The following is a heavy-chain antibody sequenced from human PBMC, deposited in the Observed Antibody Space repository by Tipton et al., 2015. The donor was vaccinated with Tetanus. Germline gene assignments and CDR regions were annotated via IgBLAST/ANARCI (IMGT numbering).Heavy chain of an antibody. CDR2: VSYSGRT. D-gene: IGHD3-3*01. V-gene: IGHV4-59*01. Sequence: LRLSCAGSGFSFRDFGMNWVRQAPGKGLEWLAYVSYSGRTNSNYSLKSRITVSQDTSKNQFSLRLTSVTAADTAVYYCARANNDFPKKGPFDSWGQGSLVIVSS. CDR1: GFSFRDFG. J-gene: IGHJ4*02. CDR3: ARANNDFPKKGPFDS.